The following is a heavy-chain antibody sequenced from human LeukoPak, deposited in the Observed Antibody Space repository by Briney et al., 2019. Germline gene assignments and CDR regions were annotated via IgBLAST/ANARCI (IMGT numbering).Heavy chain of an antibody. CDR3: AQDRAVAGTDPRYYFEY. J-gene: IGHJ4*02. CDR2: IWFDEKNK. D-gene: IGHD6-19*01. CDR1: GFTFSSCA. V-gene: IGHV3-33*06. Sequence: AGSLSLSCAASGFTFSSCAMYWVRHAPGKGLEWVAVIWFDEKNKYYADSVEGRLTISRGTSNHTMYLEMNSLRAEDTAVSYCAQDRAVAGTDPRYYFEYWGQGTLVTVSA.